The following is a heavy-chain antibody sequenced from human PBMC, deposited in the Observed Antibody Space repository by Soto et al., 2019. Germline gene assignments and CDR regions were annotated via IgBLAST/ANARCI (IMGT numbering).Heavy chain of an antibody. V-gene: IGHV2-5*01. CDR3: THRLVGSGQGY. J-gene: IGHJ4*02. CDR2: IHWNDDN. CDR1: GFSLTTGRVG. D-gene: IGHD2-15*01. Sequence: QISLEETGPTLVKPTQTLTLACTFSGFSLTTGRVGVGWIRQPPGKALEWLAVIHWNDDNHYSPSLKSRLTITKDTSKNHVVLTLTNMDPVDTATYYCTHRLVGSGQGYWGQGTLVTVSS.